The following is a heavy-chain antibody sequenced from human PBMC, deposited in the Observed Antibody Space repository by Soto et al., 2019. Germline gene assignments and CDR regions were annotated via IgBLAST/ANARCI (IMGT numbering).Heavy chain of an antibody. J-gene: IGHJ4*02. D-gene: IGHD3-10*01. CDR3: ARGSGRYCDY. V-gene: IGHV2-70*04. Sequence: ESGPTLVNPTQTLTLTCTFSGFSLSTSGMRVSWIRQPPGKALEWLARIHWDDDKFYSTSLRTRLTISKDTSKNQVVLTMTNMDPVDTATYYCARGSGRYCDYWGQGALVTVSS. CDR2: IHWDDDK. CDR1: GFSLSTSGMR.